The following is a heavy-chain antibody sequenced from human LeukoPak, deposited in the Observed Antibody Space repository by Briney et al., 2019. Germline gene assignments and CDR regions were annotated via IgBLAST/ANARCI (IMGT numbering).Heavy chain of an antibody. CDR2: IRSKANSYAT. CDR3: TMYCSSTSCQPFDY. D-gene: IGHD2-2*01. J-gene: IGHJ4*02. V-gene: IGHV3-73*01. CDR1: GFTFSGSA. Sequence: GGSLRLSCAASGFTFSGSAMHWVRQASGKGLEWVGCIRSKANSYATAYAASVKGRFTISRDDSKNTAYLQMNSLKTEDTAVYYCTMYCSSTSCQPFDYWGQGTLVTVSS.